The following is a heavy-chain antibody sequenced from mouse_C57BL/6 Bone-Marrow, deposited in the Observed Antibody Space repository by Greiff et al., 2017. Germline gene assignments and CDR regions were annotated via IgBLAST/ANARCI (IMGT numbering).Heavy chain of an antibody. D-gene: IGHD2-12*01. J-gene: IGHJ4*01. Sequence: QVQLQQPGAELVKPGASVKLSCKASGYTFTSYWMHWVKQRPGQGLEWIGMLHPNRGSTNYNEKFKSKATLTVDKSSSTAYMQLISLTSEDSSVYYCASLLRRGFYYAMDYWGQGTSVTVSS. CDR3: ASLLRRGFYYAMDY. CDR2: LHPNRGST. CDR1: GYTFTSYW. V-gene: IGHV1-64*01.